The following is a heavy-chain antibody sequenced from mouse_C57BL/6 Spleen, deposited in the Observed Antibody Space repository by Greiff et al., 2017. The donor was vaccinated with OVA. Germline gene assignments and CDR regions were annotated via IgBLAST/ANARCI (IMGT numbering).Heavy chain of an antibody. D-gene: IGHD1-1*01. CDR3: AREGYYGSSSYGDV. J-gene: IGHJ1*03. V-gene: IGHV1-54*01. CDR2: INPGSGST. CDR1: GYAFTNYL. Sequence: QVQLQQSGAELVRPGTSVKVSCKASGYAFTNYLIEWVKQRPGQGLEWIGVINPGSGSTNYNEKLKGKATLTADKSSSTAYMQLSSLTSEDSAVYCGAREGYYGSSSYGDVWGTGTTVTVSS.